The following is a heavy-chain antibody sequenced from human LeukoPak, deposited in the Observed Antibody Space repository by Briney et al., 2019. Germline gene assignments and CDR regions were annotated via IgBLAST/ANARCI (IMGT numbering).Heavy chain of an antibody. Sequence: PSETLSLTCTVSGGSISSSSYYWGWIRQPPGKGLEWIGSIYYSGSTYYNPSLKSRVTISVDTSKNQFSLKLSSVTAADTAVYYCARDAYRGQLVKRYYFDYWGQGTLVTVSS. J-gene: IGHJ4*02. CDR3: ARDAYRGQLVKRYYFDY. V-gene: IGHV4-39*07. CDR1: GGSISSSSYY. D-gene: IGHD6-13*01. CDR2: IYYSGST.